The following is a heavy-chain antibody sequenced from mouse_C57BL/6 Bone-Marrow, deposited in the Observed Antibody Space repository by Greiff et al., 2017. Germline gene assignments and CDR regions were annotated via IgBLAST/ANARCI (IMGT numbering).Heavy chain of an antibody. Sequence: EVKLVESEGGLVQPGSSMKLSCTASGFTFSDYYMAWVRQVPEKGLEWVANINYDGSSTYYLDSLKSRFIISRDNAKNILYLQMSSLKSEDTATYYCARGDYDYDVGWYFDVWGTETTVTVSS. J-gene: IGHJ1*03. CDR3: ARGDYDYDVGWYFDV. V-gene: IGHV5-16*01. CDR1: GFTFSDYY. D-gene: IGHD2-4*01. CDR2: INYDGSST.